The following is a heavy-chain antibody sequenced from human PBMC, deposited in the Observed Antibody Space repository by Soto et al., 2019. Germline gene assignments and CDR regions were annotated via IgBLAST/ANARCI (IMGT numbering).Heavy chain of an antibody. CDR2: INPNSGGT. D-gene: IGHD6-13*01. CDR1: GYTFTGYY. V-gene: IGHV1-2*04. Sequence: ASVKVSCKASGYTFTGYYMHWVRQAPGQGLEWMGWINPNSGGTNYAQKFQGWVTMTRDTSISTAYMELSRLRSDDTAVYYCARDRSAAGPVFSPLDKYYYYYYGMDVWGQGTTVTVSS. J-gene: IGHJ6*02. CDR3: ARDRSAAGPVFSPLDKYYYYYYGMDV.